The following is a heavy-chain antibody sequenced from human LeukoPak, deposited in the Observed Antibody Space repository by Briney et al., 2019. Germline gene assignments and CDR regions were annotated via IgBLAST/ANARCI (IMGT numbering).Heavy chain of an antibody. Sequence: ASVKVSCTASGYTFTSYTIHWVRQAPGQRLEWMGWINAGNGDTKYSQKFQGRVTITRDTSASTAYMELSSLRSEDTAVYYCAREPDNYYDSSGYYRTYAFDIWGQGTVVTVSS. CDR2: INAGNGDT. CDR3: AREPDNYYDSSGYYRTYAFDI. CDR1: GYTFTSYT. D-gene: IGHD3-22*01. J-gene: IGHJ3*02. V-gene: IGHV1-3*01.